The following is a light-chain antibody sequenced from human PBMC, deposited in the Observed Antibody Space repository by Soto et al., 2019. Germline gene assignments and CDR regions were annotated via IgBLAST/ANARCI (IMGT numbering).Light chain of an antibody. V-gene: IGKV3-20*01. J-gene: IGKJ1*01. CDR3: QQYGSSPWT. CDR1: QDVSSN. Sequence: EMVVTQSPATLSVSPGERATLSCRASQDVSSNLAWYQQKPGQAPRLLIYGASSRATGIPDRFSGSGSGTDFTLTISRLEPEDFAVYYCQQYGSSPWTFGHGTKVDIK. CDR2: GAS.